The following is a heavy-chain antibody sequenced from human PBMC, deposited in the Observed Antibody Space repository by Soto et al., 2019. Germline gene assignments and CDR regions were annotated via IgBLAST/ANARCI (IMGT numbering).Heavy chain of an antibody. V-gene: IGHV1-2*04. D-gene: IGHD6-13*01. CDR2: INPNSGGT. Sequence: GASVKVSCKASGYTFTGYYMHWVRQAPGQGLEWMGWINPNSGGTNYAQKFQGWVTMTRDTSISTAYMELSRLRSDDTAVYYCARDKASIAAAGTHDYSYYGMDVWGQGTTVTVSS. J-gene: IGHJ6*02. CDR1: GYTFTGYY. CDR3: ARDKASIAAAGTHDYSYYGMDV.